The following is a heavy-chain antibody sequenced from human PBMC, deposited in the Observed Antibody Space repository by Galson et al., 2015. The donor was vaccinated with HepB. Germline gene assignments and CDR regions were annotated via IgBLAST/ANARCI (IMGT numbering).Heavy chain of an antibody. V-gene: IGHV3-30*18. Sequence: SLRLSCAASGFTFSSYGMHWVRQAPGKGLEWVAVISYDGSNKYYADSVKGRFTISRDNSKNTLYLQMNSLRAEDTAVYYCAKGNGYYYYYMDVWGKGTTVTVSS. J-gene: IGHJ6*03. CDR2: ISYDGSNK. D-gene: IGHD1-1*01. CDR1: GFTFSSYG. CDR3: AKGNGYYYYYMDV.